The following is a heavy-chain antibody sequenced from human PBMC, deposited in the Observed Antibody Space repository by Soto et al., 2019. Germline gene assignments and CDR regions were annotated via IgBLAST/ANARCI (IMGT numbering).Heavy chain of an antibody. V-gene: IGHV3-48*02. CDR1: GFPFSSYS. J-gene: IGHJ4*02. CDR3: ARDLGYGLFDY. CDR2: ISSSSTI. Sequence: PGGSLRLSCAASGFPFSSYSMNWVRQAPGKGLEWVSYISSSSTIYYADSVKGRFTISRDNAKNSLYLQMNSLRDEDTAVYYCARDLGYGLFDYWGQGTLVTVSS. D-gene: IGHD5-18*01.